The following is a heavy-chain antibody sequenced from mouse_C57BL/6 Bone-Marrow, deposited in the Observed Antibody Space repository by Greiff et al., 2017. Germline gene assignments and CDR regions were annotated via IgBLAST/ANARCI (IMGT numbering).Heavy chain of an antibody. Sequence: QVQLQQPGAELVKPGASVKLSCKASGYTFTSYWMHWVKQRPGQGLEWIGMIHPNSGSTNYNEKFKSKATLTVDKSSSTAYMQLSRLTSEDSAVXYCERSGRLRAWFAYWGQGTLVTVSA. V-gene: IGHV1-64*01. CDR3: ERSGRLRAWFAY. J-gene: IGHJ3*01. CDR1: GYTFTSYW. D-gene: IGHD2-4*01. CDR2: IHPNSGST.